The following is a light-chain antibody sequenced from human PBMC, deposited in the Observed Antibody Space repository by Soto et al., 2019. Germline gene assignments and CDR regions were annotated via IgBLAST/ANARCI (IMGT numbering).Light chain of an antibody. CDR1: SSNIGAYYY. V-gene: IGLV2-14*01. Sequence: QSVLTQPPSLSGAPGQSITISCTGTSSNIGAYYYVSWFQQHPGKAPKLMISEVNNRPSGVSNRFSGSKSGNTAYLTISGLQVEDEAEYFCFSFTTTRTHVFGTGTKVTVL. CDR3: FSFTTTRTHV. J-gene: IGLJ1*01. CDR2: EVN.